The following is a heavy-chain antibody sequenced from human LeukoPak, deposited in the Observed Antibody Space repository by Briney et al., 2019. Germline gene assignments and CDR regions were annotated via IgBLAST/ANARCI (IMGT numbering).Heavy chain of an antibody. D-gene: IGHD3-10*01. CDR3: AKDKEFYGSGNGPFDY. CDR2: FDPEDGET. CDR1: GYTLTELS. V-gene: IGHV1-24*01. J-gene: IGHJ4*02. Sequence: ASVKVSCKVSGYTLTELSMHWVRQAPGKGLEWMGGFDPEDGETIYAQKFQGRVTMTEDTSTSTAYMELRSLRSDDTALYYCAKDKEFYGSGNGPFDYWGQGTLVTVSS.